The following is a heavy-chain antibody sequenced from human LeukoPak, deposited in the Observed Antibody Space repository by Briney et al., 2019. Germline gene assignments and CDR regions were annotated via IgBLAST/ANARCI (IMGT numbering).Heavy chain of an antibody. CDR1: GGTFSNYA. CDR3: ARAFSSSGYAMYYFDY. V-gene: IGHV1-69*13. Sequence: SVKVSCKASGGTFSNYAINWVRQAPGQGLEWMGGIIPIFGTANYAQKFQGRVTITADESTGTAYMELSSLRSEDTAVYYCARAFSSSGYAMYYFDYWGQGTLVTVSS. CDR2: IIPIFGTA. D-gene: IGHD3-22*01. J-gene: IGHJ4*02.